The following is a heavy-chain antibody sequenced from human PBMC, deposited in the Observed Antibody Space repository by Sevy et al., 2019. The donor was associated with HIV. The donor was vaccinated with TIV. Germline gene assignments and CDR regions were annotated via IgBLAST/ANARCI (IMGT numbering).Heavy chain of an antibody. J-gene: IGHJ3*02. Sequence: GGSLRLSCAASGFTFSSYSMNWVRQAPGKGLEWVSYISSSSSTIYYTDSVKGRFTISRDNAKNSLYLQMNSLRDEDTAVYYCARDGGYCSSTSCYLRAFDIWGQGTMVTVSS. CDR2: ISSSSSTI. CDR3: ARDGGYCSSTSCYLRAFDI. D-gene: IGHD2-2*01. CDR1: GFTFSSYS. V-gene: IGHV3-48*02.